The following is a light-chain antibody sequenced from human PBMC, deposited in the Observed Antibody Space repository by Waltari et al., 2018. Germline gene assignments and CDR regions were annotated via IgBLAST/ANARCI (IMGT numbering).Light chain of an antibody. CDR2: LGS. V-gene: IGKV2-28*01. CDR1: QSLLHSNGYNY. J-gene: IGKJ1*01. CDR3: HQYGTSPWT. Sequence: DIVMTQSPLSLPVTPGEPASISCRSSQSLLHSNGYNYLDWYLQKPGQSPQLLIYLGSNRASGVPDRFSGSGSGTDFTLKISRLEPEDFAVYHCHQYGTSPWTFGQGTKVEIK.